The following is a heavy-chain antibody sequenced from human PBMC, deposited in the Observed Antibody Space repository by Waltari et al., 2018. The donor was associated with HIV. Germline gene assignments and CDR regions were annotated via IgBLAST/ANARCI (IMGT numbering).Heavy chain of an antibody. Sequence: QVQLQESGPGLVKPSGTLSLTCVVSGDSVSSDNWWTWVRQAPGKGLEWIGEIFHSGSTTYNPSLKSRVVISVDTSKNQFSLNLRSVTAADTAVYYCVRGAHPRGYSRHLGKKLYYYYYGLDVWGQGTTVTVSS. J-gene: IGHJ6*02. V-gene: IGHV4-4*02. CDR3: VRGAHPRGYSRHLGKKLYYYYYGLDV. CDR1: GDSVSSDNW. D-gene: IGHD5-18*01. CDR2: IFHSGST.